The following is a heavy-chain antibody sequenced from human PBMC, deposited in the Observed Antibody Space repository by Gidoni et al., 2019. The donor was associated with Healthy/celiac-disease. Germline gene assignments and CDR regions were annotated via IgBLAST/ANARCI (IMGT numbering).Heavy chain of an antibody. CDR3: ARVSSGAYGSGFGMDV. CDR2: ISSSSSTI. D-gene: IGHD3-10*01. J-gene: IGHJ6*02. Sequence: EVQLVESGGGLVQPGGSLRLSCAASGFTFSSYSMNCVRQAPGKGLELFSYISSSSSTIYYADSVKGRFTSSRDNAKNSLYLQMNSLRAEDTAVYYCARVSSGAYGSGFGMDVWGQGTTVTVSS. CDR1: GFTFSSYS. V-gene: IGHV3-48*01.